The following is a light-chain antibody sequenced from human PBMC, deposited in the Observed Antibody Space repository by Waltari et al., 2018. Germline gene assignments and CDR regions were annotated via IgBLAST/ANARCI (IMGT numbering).Light chain of an antibody. CDR2: GAS. V-gene: IGKV3-20*01. J-gene: IGKJ4*01. CDR3: QQYDISPLT. CDR1: QTVSTTY. Sequence: EIVLTQSPGPLSLSPWERATLSCRDSQTVSTTYLAWYQQTPGQAPTLLIYGASSRATGIPDRVSGSGSGTDFSLTISSLEPEDFAVYYCQQYDISPLTFGGGTKVEIK.